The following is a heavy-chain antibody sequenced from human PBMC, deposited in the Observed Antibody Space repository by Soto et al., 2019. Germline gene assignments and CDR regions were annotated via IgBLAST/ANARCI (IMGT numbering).Heavy chain of an antibody. CDR3: AKGGGGSGSLTPRIDF. D-gene: IGHD3-10*01. J-gene: IGHJ4*02. CDR2: ISGGGDTT. V-gene: IGHV3-23*01. Sequence: EVQLLESGGGLVQPGGSLRLSCAASGFTFNSYAMSWVRQAPGKGLEWVSAISGGGDTTSYADSVKGRFTISRDGSKNTLYLQMNSLRAEDTALYYCAKGGGGSGSLTPRIDFWGQGTLVTVSS. CDR1: GFTFNSYA.